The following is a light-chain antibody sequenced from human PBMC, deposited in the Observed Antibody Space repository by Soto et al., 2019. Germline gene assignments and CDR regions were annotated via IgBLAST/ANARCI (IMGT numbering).Light chain of an antibody. CDR3: SSYTSSSTHWV. CDR2: EVS. J-gene: IGLJ3*02. CDR1: SSDVGGYNY. V-gene: IGLV2-14*01. Sequence: QSVLTQPASVSVSPGQSITISCTGTSSDVGGYNYVSWYQQHPGKAPKIMIYEVSNRPSGVSNRFSGSKSGNTAALTISGLQAEDEADYYCSSYTSSSTHWVFGGGTKLTVL.